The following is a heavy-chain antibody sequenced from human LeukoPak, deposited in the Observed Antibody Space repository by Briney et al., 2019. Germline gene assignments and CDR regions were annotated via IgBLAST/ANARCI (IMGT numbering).Heavy chain of an antibody. CDR1: GYTFTSYG. CDR3: ARAAQPCTNGVCYTSYRMGY. V-gene: IGHV1-18*01. D-gene: IGHD2-8*01. Sequence: ASVKVSCKASGYTFTSYGISWVRQAPGQGLEWMGWISAYNGNTNYAQKLQGRVTMTTDTSTSTAYMELRSLRSDDTAVYYCARAAQPCTNGVCYTSYRMGYWGQGTLVTVSS. CDR2: ISAYNGNT. J-gene: IGHJ4*02.